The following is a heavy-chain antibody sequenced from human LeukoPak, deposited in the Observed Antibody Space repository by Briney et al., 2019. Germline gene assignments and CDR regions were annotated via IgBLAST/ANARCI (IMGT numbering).Heavy chain of an antibody. D-gene: IGHD1-14*01. Sequence: GGSLRLSCAPSGFTFSNAWMSWVRQAPGKGLEWVSGINWNGGSTGYADSVKGRFTISRDNAKNSLYLQMNSLRAEDTALYYCARGTGLTGTGGPYYYYMDVWGKGTTVTVSS. CDR2: INWNGGST. CDR1: GFTFSNAW. J-gene: IGHJ6*03. V-gene: IGHV3-20*04. CDR3: ARGTGLTGTGGPYYYYMDV.